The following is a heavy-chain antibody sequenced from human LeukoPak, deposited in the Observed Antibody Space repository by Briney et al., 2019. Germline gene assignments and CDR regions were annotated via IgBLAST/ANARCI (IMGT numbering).Heavy chain of an antibody. J-gene: IGHJ3*02. Sequence: GGSLRLSCEASGFTLSVYYMSWFRQAPGKGLEWIGYISSTGSYTTYADSVKGRFTISRDNSKNTLYMQMNSLRAEDAAVYYCAKCGTTCYANAFYIWGQGTMVTVSS. CDR2: ISSTGSYT. D-gene: IGHD2-2*01. CDR3: AKCGTTCYANAFYI. CDR1: GFTLSVYY. V-gene: IGHV3-11*03.